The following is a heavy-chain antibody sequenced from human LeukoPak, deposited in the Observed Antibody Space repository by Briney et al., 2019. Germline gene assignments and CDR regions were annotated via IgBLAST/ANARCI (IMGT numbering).Heavy chain of an antibody. Sequence: SETLSLTCTVSGGSISSSSYYWGWVRQPPGKGLEWIGSIYYSGSTYYNPSLKSRVTISVDTSKNQFSLKLSSVTAADTAVYYCASDSGSYYGYWSQGTLVTVSS. J-gene: IGHJ4*02. D-gene: IGHD1-26*01. CDR1: GGSISSSSYY. CDR2: IYYSGST. CDR3: ASDSGSYYGY. V-gene: IGHV4-39*07.